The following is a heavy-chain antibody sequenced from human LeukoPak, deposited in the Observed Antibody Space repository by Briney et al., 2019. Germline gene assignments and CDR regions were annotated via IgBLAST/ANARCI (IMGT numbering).Heavy chain of an antibody. CDR1: GFIFEDYG. CDR3: ARDKWGPDY. V-gene: IGHV3-20*04. CDR2: ISWNGAGT. D-gene: IGHD7-27*01. Sequence: PGGSPRLSCAATGFIFEDYGMVWIRQAPGKGLEWVSGISWNGAGTDYADSVKGRFTISRDDAKNSLYLQMNSLRAEDTALYYCARDKWGPDYWGQGTPVTVSS. J-gene: IGHJ4*02.